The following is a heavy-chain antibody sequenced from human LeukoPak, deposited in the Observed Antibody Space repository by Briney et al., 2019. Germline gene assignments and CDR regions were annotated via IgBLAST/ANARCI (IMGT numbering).Heavy chain of an antibody. J-gene: IGHJ6*02. CDR3: AKDSSSYYDFWSGYYTGTSFGGMDV. D-gene: IGHD3-3*01. CDR1: GFTFSSYG. CDR2: ISYDGSNK. V-gene: IGHV3-30*18. Sequence: GGSLRLSCAASGFTFSSYGMHWVRQAPGKGLEWVAVISYDGSNKYYADSVKGRFTISRDNSKNTLYLQMNSLRAEDTAVYYCAKDSSSYYDFWSGYYTGTSFGGMDVWGQGTTVTVSS.